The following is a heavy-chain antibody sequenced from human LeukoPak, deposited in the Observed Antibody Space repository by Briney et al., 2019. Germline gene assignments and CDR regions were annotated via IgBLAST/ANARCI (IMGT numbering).Heavy chain of an antibody. CDR1: GFSFADYT. D-gene: IGHD2-15*01. CDR3: AREGKDIYYYMDV. Sequence: GGSLRLSCAASGFSFADYTMHWVRQAPGKGLEWVSLINWDGGRTYYADSVKGRFTISRDNAKNSLYLQMNSLRAEDTALYYCAREGKDIYYYMDVWGKGTTVTVSS. J-gene: IGHJ6*03. CDR2: INWDGGRT. V-gene: IGHV3-43*01.